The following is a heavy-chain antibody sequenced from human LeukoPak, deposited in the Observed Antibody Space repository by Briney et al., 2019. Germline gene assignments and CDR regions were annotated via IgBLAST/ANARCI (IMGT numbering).Heavy chain of an antibody. V-gene: IGHV3-48*01. Sequence: GGSLRLSCAASGFTFSSYSMNWVRQAPGKGLEWVSYISSSSSTIYYADSVKGRFTISRDNAKNSLYVQMNSLRAEDTAVYYCARDAGDSGSYYVVPDYWGQGTLVTVSS. CDR3: ARDAGDSGSYYVVPDY. J-gene: IGHJ4*02. CDR1: GFTFSSYS. CDR2: ISSSSSTI. D-gene: IGHD1-26*01.